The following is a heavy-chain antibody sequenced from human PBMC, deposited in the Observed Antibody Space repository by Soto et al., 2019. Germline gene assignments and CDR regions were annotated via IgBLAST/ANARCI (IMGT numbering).Heavy chain of an antibody. CDR3: ARDFDGDTTYYGMDV. D-gene: IGHD1-26*01. CDR1: GGSISSGDYY. V-gene: IGHV4-30-4*01. J-gene: IGHJ6*02. CDR2: IYYSGST. Sequence: PSETLSLTCTVSGGSISSGDYYWSWIRQPPGKGLEWIGYIYYSGSTYYSPSLKSRVTISVDTSKNQFSLKLSSVTAADTAVYYCARDFDGDTTYYGMDVWGQGTTVTVSS.